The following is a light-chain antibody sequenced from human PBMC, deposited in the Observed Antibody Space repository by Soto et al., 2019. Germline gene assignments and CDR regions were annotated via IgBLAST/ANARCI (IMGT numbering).Light chain of an antibody. CDR1: QSVSSD. Sequence: EIVMTQSPATLSVSPGERATLSCRASQSVSSDLAWYHQKPGQAPRLLIYGASTRATGIPARFSGSGSGTEFTLTINSLQSDDFEVYYCQQYNNWPRTLGQGTKVDI. CDR2: GAS. V-gene: IGKV3-15*01. J-gene: IGKJ1*01. CDR3: QQYNNWPRT.